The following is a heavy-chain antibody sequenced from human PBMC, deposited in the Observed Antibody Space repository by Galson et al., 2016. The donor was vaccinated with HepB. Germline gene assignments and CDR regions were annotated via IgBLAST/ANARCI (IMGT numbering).Heavy chain of an antibody. V-gene: IGHV1-2*02. CDR2: INPNTGGT. Sequence: SVKVSCKASGYTFTGSHMHWVRQAPGQGLQWMGWINPNTGGTNFAQKFQGPVTLTRDTSISTVYMELSSLKSDDTAVYYCARDVPGIALAGGHWFDPWGQGTLVTVSS. D-gene: IGHD6-19*01. CDR1: GYTFTGSH. J-gene: IGHJ5*02. CDR3: ARDVPGIALAGGHWFDP.